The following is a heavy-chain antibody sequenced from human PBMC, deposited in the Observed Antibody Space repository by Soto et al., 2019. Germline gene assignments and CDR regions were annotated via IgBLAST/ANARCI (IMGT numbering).Heavy chain of an antibody. D-gene: IGHD6-13*01. V-gene: IGHV3-21*01. J-gene: IGHJ5*02. Sequence: GGSLRLSCAASGFTFRSFTMNWLRQAPGKGLEWVSTISSNSAYIYYTDALRGRFTISRDNAKNSLHLQMNSLRAEDTAVYYCTRDASRDSSARGWFDPWGPGTLVTVSS. CDR3: TRDASRDSSARGWFDP. CDR1: GFTFRSFT. CDR2: ISSNSAYI.